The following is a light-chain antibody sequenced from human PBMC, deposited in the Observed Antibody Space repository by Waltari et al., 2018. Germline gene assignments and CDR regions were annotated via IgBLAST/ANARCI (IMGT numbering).Light chain of an antibody. CDR2: GAS. V-gene: IGKV3-15*01. Sequence: EIVMTQSPATLSVSPGERATLSCRASPSVSSNLAWYQQKPGQAPRLLIYGASTRAAGIPARFSGSGSGTEVTLTISSRQSEDFAVYYCQQYNNWPRTFGQGTKVEIK. CDR1: PSVSSN. J-gene: IGKJ1*01. CDR3: QQYNNWPRT.